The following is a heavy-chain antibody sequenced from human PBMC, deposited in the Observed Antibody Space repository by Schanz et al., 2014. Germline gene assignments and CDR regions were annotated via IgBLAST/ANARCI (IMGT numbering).Heavy chain of an antibody. J-gene: IGHJ6*02. Sequence: QVQLVQSGAEVKKPGSSVKVSCTASGGTFSSYTISWIRQAPGQGLEWMGRIIPVLAIADYAQKFQGRVTITADKSTSTASMELSSLRSEDTAVYYCARGPSQGYSYGHNIWAYYYGMDVWGQGTTVTVSS. V-gene: IGHV1-69*02. D-gene: IGHD5-18*01. CDR2: IIPVLAIA. CDR3: ARGPSQGYSYGHNIWAYYYGMDV. CDR1: GGTFSSYT.